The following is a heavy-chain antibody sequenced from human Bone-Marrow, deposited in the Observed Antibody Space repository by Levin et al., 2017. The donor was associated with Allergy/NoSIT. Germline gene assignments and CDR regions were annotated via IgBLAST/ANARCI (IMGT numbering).Heavy chain of an antibody. D-gene: IGHD6-19*01. CDR1: GGSISSYH. CDR2: IYNSGST. Sequence: SETLSLTCSVSGGSISSYHWSWIRQPPGKGLEWIGHIYNSGSTNYNPSLKSRVTISVDTSKNQFALKMSSVTAADTAVYYCARVDNSGWRPFDYWGQGTLVTVSS. V-gene: IGHV4-59*01. J-gene: IGHJ4*02. CDR3: ARVDNSGWRPFDY.